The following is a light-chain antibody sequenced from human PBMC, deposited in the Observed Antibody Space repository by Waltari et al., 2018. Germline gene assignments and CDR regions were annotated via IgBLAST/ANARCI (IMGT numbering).Light chain of an antibody. Sequence: QSVLTQPPSVSGAPGQRVSISCTGSGSNPGAGYDVHWYQQHPGKAPKHLIYGTSTRPPGVPDRFFGSQSGTSASLAITALQAEDEAEYYCQSYDTSLSVVFGGGTKLTVL. CDR2: GTS. J-gene: IGLJ2*01. CDR3: QSYDTSLSVV. V-gene: IGLV1-40*01. CDR1: GSNPGAGYD.